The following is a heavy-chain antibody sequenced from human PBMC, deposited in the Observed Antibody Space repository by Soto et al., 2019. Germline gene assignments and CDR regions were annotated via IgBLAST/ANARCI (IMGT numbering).Heavy chain of an antibody. Sequence: PSDTLSLTCAVSGGSISSSNWWSWVRQPPGKGLEWVGEIYHSGGTNYDPSLKSRVTISVDNSKNQFSLKLSSVTAADTAVYYCARAPDYVWGSYRYHNFDYWGQGTLVTVSS. CDR3: ARAPDYVWGSYRYHNFDY. CDR1: GGSISSSNW. CDR2: IYHSGGT. J-gene: IGHJ4*02. D-gene: IGHD3-16*02. V-gene: IGHV4-4*02.